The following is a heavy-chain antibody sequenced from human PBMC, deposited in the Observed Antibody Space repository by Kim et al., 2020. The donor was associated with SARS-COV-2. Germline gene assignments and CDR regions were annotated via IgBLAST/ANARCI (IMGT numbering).Heavy chain of an antibody. CDR3: AKDGAVAGDY. Sequence: STYDADFVKGRFTVSRDNSKNTLYLQMNSLRAEDTAVYYCAKDGAVAGDYWGQGTLVTVS. D-gene: IGHD6-19*01. V-gene: IGHV3-23*01. CDR2: ST. J-gene: IGHJ4*02.